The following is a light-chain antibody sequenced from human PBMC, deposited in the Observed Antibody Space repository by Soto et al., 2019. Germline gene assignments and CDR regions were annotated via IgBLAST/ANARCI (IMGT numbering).Light chain of an antibody. J-gene: IGKJ4*01. CDR3: QQYNNWPLT. Sequence: EIMMTRPPATLSVSPGERATLSCRASQSVDSNLAWYQQKPGQAPRLLIYGASTRATGIPARFSGSGSGTEFTLTISSLQSEDFAVYYCQQYNNWPLTFGGGTKVDI. V-gene: IGKV3-15*01. CDR1: QSVDSN. CDR2: GAS.